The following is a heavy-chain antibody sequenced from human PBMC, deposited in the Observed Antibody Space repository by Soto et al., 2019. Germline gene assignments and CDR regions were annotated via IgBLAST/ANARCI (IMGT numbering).Heavy chain of an antibody. CDR1: GFTFSSYA. Sequence: GGSLRLSCAASGFTFSSYAMSWVRQAPGKGLEWVSAISGSGGSTYYADSVKGRFTISRDNSKNTLYLQMNSLRAEDTAVYYCANNQGGYDFWSGPVSGAFDIWGQGTMVTVSS. CDR2: ISGSGGST. D-gene: IGHD3-3*01. CDR3: ANNQGGYDFWSGPVSGAFDI. V-gene: IGHV3-23*01. J-gene: IGHJ3*02.